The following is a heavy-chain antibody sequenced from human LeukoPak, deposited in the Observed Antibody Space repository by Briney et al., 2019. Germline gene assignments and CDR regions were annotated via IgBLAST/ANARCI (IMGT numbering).Heavy chain of an antibody. D-gene: IGHD3-22*01. CDR2: ISSNGGST. CDR3: ARVGYYYDSSGPNDDAFDI. J-gene: IGHJ3*02. CDR1: GFTFSSYA. V-gene: IGHV3-64*01. Sequence: GGSLRLSCAASGFTFSSYAMHWVRQAPGKGLEYVSAISSNGGSTYYANSVKGRFTISRDNSKNTLYLQMNSLRAEDTAVHYCARVGYYYDSSGPNDDAFDIWGQGTMVAVSS.